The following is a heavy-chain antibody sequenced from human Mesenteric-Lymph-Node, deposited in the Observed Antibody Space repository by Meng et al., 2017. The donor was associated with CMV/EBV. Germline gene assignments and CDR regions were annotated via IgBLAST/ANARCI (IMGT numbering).Heavy chain of an antibody. CDR2: ISYDGSNK. J-gene: IGHJ4*02. V-gene: IGHV3-30*04. D-gene: IGHD4-11*01. CDR3: ARDYSVTGWPPDY. CDR1: GFTFSSYA. Sequence: GESLKISCAASGFTFSSYAMHWVRQAPGKGLEWVAVISYDGSNKYYADSVKGRFTISRDNSKNTLYLQMNSLRAEDTAVYYCARDYSVTGWPPDYWGQGTRVTVSS.